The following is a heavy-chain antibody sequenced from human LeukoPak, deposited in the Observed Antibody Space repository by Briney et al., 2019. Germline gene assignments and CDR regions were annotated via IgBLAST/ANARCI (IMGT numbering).Heavy chain of an antibody. CDR1: GFSFNSDW. J-gene: IGHJ4*02. V-gene: IGHV3-7*01. Sequence: GALRLSCAASGFSFNSDWMDWVRQAPGKGLEWVANIKHDESEKNYLDSVKDRFTISRDNAQNSSYLQMNGLRVEDTAVYYCTRRLDDWGQGTLVTVSS. D-gene: IGHD3-16*01. CDR3: TRRLDD. CDR2: IKHDESEK.